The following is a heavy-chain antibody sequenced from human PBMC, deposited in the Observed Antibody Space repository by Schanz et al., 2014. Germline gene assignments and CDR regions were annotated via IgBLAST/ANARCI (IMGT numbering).Heavy chain of an antibody. Sequence: EVQLVESGGGLVQPGGSLRLSCAASGFTFSSYSMNWVRQAPGKGLEWVSYISSSSSTRYYADSVKGRFTISRDNAKNSLFLQMNSLRAEDRAVYYCARDHATESYDSAGPPMDDWGQGTLVTVSS. CDR2: ISSSSSTR. CDR1: GFTFSSYS. J-gene: IGHJ4*02. V-gene: IGHV3-48*01. D-gene: IGHD1-26*01. CDR3: ARDHATESYDSAGPPMDD.